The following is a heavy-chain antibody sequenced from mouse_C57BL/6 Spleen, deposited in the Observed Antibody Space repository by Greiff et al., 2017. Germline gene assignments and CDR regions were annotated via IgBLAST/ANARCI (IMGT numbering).Heavy chain of an antibody. J-gene: IGHJ3*01. CDR1: GFTFSDYG. D-gene: IGHD1-1*01. CDR3: AREEFYEPFAY. Sequence: EVQRVESGGGLVKPGGSLKLSCAASGFTFSDYGMHWVRQAPEKGLEWVAYISSGSSTIYYADTVKGRFTISRDNAKNTLFLQMTSLRSEDTAMYYCAREEFYEPFAYWGQGTLVTVSA. CDR2: ISSGSSTI. V-gene: IGHV5-17*01.